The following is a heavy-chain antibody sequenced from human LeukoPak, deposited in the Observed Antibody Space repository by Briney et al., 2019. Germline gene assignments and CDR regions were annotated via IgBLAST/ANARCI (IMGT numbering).Heavy chain of an antibody. CDR1: GDSVSSNSAI. D-gene: IGHD3-16*01. Sequence: SQTLSLSCAISGDSVSSNSAIWNWIRQSPPRGLEWLGRAYYRSKWYIEYAASVQSRITINPDTSKNQFSLQLNSVTPEDTAVYYCARGAFGGIRDGMDVWGQGTTVTVSS. CDR3: ARGAFGGIRDGMDV. J-gene: IGHJ6*02. CDR2: AYYRSKWYI. V-gene: IGHV6-1*01.